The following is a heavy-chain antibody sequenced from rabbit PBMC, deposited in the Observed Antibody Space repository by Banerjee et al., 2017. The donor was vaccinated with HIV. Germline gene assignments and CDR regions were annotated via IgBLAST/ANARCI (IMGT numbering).Heavy chain of an antibody. Sequence: VRQAPGTGLEWIACIYAGSSDNTYYASWAKGRFTIAKPSSTTVTLQMTSLTAADTATYFCARYVGSGYYDLWGPGTLVTVS. CDR2: IYAGSSDNT. D-gene: IGHD8-1*01. J-gene: IGHJ4*01. CDR3: ARYVGSGYYDL. V-gene: IGHV1S40*01.